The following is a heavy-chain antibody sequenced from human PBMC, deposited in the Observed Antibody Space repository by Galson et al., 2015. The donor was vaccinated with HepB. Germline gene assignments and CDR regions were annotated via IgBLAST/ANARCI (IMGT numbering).Heavy chain of an antibody. V-gene: IGHV1-69*04. D-gene: IGHD3/OR15-3a*01. CDR3: ARSRGTGYGDDAFDI. CDR2: IIPILGIA. J-gene: IGHJ3*02. Sequence: VKVSCKASGGTFSSYAISWVRQAPGQGLEWMGRIIPILGIANYAQKFQGRVTITADKSTSTAYMELSSLRSEDTAVYYCARSRGTGYGDDAFDIWGQGTMVTVSS. CDR1: GGTFSSYA.